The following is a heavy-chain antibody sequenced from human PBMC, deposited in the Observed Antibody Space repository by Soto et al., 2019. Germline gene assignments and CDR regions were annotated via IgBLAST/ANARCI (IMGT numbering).Heavy chain of an antibody. CDR2: IWYDGSNK. CDR3: ARDTHYYGSGCYYRALAV. V-gene: IGHV3-33*01. D-gene: IGHD3-10*01. J-gene: IGHJ6*02. CDR1: GFTFSTYG. Sequence: QVQLVESGGGVVQPGRSLRLSCAASGFTFSTYGMHWVRQAPGKGLEWVAVIWYDGSNKYYADSVKGRFTISRDNSKNTLYLQMNSLRAEDTAVYYCARDTHYYGSGCYYRALAVWGQGTTVTVSS.